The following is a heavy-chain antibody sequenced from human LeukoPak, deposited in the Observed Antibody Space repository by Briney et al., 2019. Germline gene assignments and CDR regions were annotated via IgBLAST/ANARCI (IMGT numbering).Heavy chain of an antibody. V-gene: IGHV4-4*07. CDR3: ARDPTGGGDFDY. Sequence: SETPSLTCTVSGGSVNSYYWSWTRQPPGKGLEWLGRIYTSGSTNYNPSLKSRVTMSVDTSKNQFSLKLSSVTAADTAVYYCARDPTGGGDFDYWGQGTLVTVSA. CDR1: GGSVNSYY. D-gene: IGHD3-16*01. CDR2: IYTSGST. J-gene: IGHJ4*02.